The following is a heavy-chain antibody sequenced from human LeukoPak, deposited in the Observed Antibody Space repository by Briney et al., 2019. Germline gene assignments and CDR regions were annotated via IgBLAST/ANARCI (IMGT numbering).Heavy chain of an antibody. D-gene: IGHD3-10*02. V-gene: IGHV3-30*03. CDR3: ARDLHYYVAMDV. CDR1: EFSLSRNG. J-gene: IGHJ6*02. Sequence: PGGSLRLSCVASEFSLSRNGMHWVRQAPGKGLEWVAVTSHDGVQKYYADSVRGRFTISREYLKNSLFLQMDSLRVEDTALYYCARDLHYYVAMDVWGQGTTVTVSS. CDR2: TSHDGVQK.